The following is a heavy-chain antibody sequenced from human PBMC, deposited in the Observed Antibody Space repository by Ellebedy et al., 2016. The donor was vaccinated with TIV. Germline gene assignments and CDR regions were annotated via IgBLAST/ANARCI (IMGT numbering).Heavy chain of an antibody. CDR2: TISCSRPI. V-gene: IGHV3-48*01. J-gene: IGHJ4*02. D-gene: IGHD3-22*01. CDR3: AQDSTGYFDY. Sequence: PGGSLRLSCAASRFTFSNYTMNWVRQAPGKGLQWVSYTISCSRPIYYADSVKGRFTIPRANSKNTLYLQMNSLRAEDTAVYYCAQDSTGYFDYWGQGTLVTVSS. CDR1: RFTFSNYT.